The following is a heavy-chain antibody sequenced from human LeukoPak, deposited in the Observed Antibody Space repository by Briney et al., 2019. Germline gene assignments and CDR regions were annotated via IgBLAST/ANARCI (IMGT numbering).Heavy chain of an antibody. CDR1: GFTFSSYG. CDR3: AKGYSYGNELDAFDI. V-gene: IGHV3-30*02. D-gene: IGHD5-18*01. Sequence: GGSLRLSCTASGFTFSSYGMHWVRQAPGKGLEWVAFIRYDGSNKYYADSVKGRFTISRDNSKNTLYLQMNSLRAEDTAVYYCAKGYSYGNELDAFDIWGQGTMVTVSS. CDR2: IRYDGSNK. J-gene: IGHJ3*02.